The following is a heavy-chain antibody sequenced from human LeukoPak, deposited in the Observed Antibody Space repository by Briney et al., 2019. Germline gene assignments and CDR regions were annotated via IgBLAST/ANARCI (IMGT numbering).Heavy chain of an antibody. Sequence: GGSLILSCAASGFTFSSYAMSWVRQAPGKGLEWVSAISGSGGSTYYADSVKGRFTISRDNSKNTLYLQMNSLRAEDTAVYYCAKDNEQLLYYFDYWGQGTLVTVSS. D-gene: IGHD6-19*01. V-gene: IGHV3-23*01. CDR1: GFTFSSYA. CDR3: AKDNEQLLYYFDY. J-gene: IGHJ4*02. CDR2: ISGSGGST.